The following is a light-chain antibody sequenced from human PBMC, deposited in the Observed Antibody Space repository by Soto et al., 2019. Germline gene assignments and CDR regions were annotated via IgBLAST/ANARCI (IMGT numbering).Light chain of an antibody. CDR1: NSDVGSSNS. Sequence: QPASVSGSPGQSITISCTGTNSDVGSSNSVSWYQHHPGKAPKLIIYDVNSRPSGVSNRFSGSKSGNTASLTISGLQVEDEADYYCSSYTNNSPNCVFGTGTKVTVL. J-gene: IGLJ1*01. CDR3: SSYTNNSPNCV. V-gene: IGLV2-14*03. CDR2: DVN.